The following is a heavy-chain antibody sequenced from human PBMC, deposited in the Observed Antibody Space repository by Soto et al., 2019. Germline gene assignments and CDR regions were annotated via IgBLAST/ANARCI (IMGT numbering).Heavy chain of an antibody. Sequence: GGSLRISCAASGVTVCNYGMDWVRQAPGKGLEWLALIWFDGSNKYYIDSVQGRFTISRDNSKNTLYLQMNSLRAEDTAVYYCARSLYGGPFDYWGQGSLVTVSS. D-gene: IGHD4-17*01. CDR2: IWFDGSNK. CDR3: ARSLYGGPFDY. J-gene: IGHJ4*02. V-gene: IGHV3-33*01. CDR1: GVTVCNYG.